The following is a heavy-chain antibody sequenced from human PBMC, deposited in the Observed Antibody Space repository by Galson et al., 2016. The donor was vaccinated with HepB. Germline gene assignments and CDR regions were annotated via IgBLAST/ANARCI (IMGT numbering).Heavy chain of an antibody. CDR2: IDYDGSST. Sequence: SLRLSCAASGFAFSSYWMHWVRQAPGKGLVWVSRIDYDGSSTAYADSVKGRFTISRDNAKNTLYLQMNSLRAEDTALYYWAIKGGASFEYWGQGTMVTVSS. V-gene: IGHV3-74*01. CDR1: GFAFSSYW. CDR3: AIKGGASFEY. J-gene: IGHJ4*02. D-gene: IGHD3-16*01.